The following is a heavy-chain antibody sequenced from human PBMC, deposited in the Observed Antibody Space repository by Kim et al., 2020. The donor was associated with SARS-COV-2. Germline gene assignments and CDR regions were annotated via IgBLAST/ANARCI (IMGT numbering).Heavy chain of an antibody. V-gene: IGHV1-18*01. CDR2: ISAYNGNT. D-gene: IGHD3-9*01. CDR1: GYTFTSYG. CDR3: ARQRLSRLRYFDNYGMDV. J-gene: IGHJ6*02. Sequence: ASVKVSCKASGYTFTSYGISWVRQAPGQGLEWMGWISAYNGNTNYAQKLQGRVTMTTDTSTSTAYMELRSLRSDDTAVYYCARQRLSRLRYFDNYGMDVWGQGTTVTVSS.